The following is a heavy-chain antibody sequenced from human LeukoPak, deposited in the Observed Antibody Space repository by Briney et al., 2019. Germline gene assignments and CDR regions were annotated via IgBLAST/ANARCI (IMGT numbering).Heavy chain of an antibody. V-gene: IGHV1-46*01. D-gene: IGHD1-26*01. J-gene: IGHJ4*02. CDR2: IDPYSDNT. CDR3: AREKVGGLFDY. CDR1: GYTFTTYQ. Sequence: ASVKVSCKASGYTFTTYQIHWVRQAPGQGLEWMGGIDPYSDNTNYAQTFQGRVTVTRDTSTSTVYVDLNGLRSEDTAVYYCAREKVGGLFDYWGQGTLVTVSS.